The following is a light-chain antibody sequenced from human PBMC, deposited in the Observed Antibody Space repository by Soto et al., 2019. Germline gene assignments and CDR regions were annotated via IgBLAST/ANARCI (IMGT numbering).Light chain of an antibody. CDR1: QSVSSN. V-gene: IGKV3-15*01. Sequence: EIVMTQSPATLSVSPGERVTLSCMASQSVSSNLAWNQQKPGQAPRLLIYGAFTRATGIPARFSGSGSGTEFTLTTSSLHSEDFAVYYCQQYKNWPPPTFGGGTKVEIK. CDR2: GAF. J-gene: IGKJ4*01. CDR3: QQYKNWPPPT.